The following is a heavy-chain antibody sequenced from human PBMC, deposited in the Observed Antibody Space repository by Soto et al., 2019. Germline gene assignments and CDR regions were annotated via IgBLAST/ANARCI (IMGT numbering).Heavy chain of an antibody. V-gene: IGHV1-69*02. D-gene: IGHD2-21*02. J-gene: IGHJ6*02. CDR3: ARRADLGGMDV. CDR1: GGTFSSYT. Sequence: SVKVACKASGGTFSSYTISRVRQAPGQGLEWMGRIIPILGIANYAQKFQGRVTITADKSTSTAYMELSSLRSEDTAVYYCARRADLGGMDVWGQGTTVTVSS. CDR2: IIPILGIA.